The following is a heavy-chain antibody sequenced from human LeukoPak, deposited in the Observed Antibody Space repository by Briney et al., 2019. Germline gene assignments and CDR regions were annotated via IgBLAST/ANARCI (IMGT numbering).Heavy chain of an antibody. CDR1: GGSFIGYH. J-gene: IGHJ4*02. Sequence: KPSETLSLTCAVSGGSFIGYHWNWIRQPPGKGLEWIGEINHSGSTNYNPSLKSRVTISVDTSKKQFSLTLRSLTAADTAVYYCARDPTTVITLPYYFDDWGQGILVTVSS. CDR2: INHSGST. D-gene: IGHD4-23*01. CDR3: ARDPTTVITLPYYFDD. V-gene: IGHV4-34*01.